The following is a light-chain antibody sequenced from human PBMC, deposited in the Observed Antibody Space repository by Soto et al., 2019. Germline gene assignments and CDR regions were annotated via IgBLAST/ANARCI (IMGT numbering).Light chain of an antibody. J-gene: IGKJ2*01. Sequence: EIVLTQSPGTLSLSPGERATLSCRASQSVSSSYLAWYQQKPGQAPRLLIYGASSRANGIPDRFSGSGSGTDFTLTISRREPEDFAAYYCQQYGSSPYTFGQGNKLEI. CDR1: QSVSSSY. V-gene: IGKV3-20*01. CDR3: QQYGSSPYT. CDR2: GAS.